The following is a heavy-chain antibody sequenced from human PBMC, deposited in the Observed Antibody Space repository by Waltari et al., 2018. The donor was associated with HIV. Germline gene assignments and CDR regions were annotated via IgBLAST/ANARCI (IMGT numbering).Heavy chain of an antibody. CDR3: ARAPCSGGSCRLFDY. V-gene: IGHV1-46*01. CDR1: GYTFISYY. Sequence: QVQLVQSGAEVKKPGASVQVSCKASGYTFISYYMHWVRQATGQGLEWMGIINPSGNSTSYVQKFQGRLTMTRDTSTSTVYMELSSLRSEDTAVYYCARAPCSGGSCRLFDYWGQGTLVTVSS. CDR2: INPSGNST. D-gene: IGHD2-15*01. J-gene: IGHJ4*02.